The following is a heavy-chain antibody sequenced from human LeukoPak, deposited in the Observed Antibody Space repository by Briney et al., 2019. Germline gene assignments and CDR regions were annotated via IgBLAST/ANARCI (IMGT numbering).Heavy chain of an antibody. CDR2: IRSKANSYAT. J-gene: IGHJ4*02. Sequence: PGGSLRLSCAASGFTFSGSAMHWVRQASGKGLEWVGRIRSKANSYATAYAASVKGRFTISRDDSKNTAYLQMNSLKTEDTAVYYCTRLRESPGDWGQGTLVTVSS. D-gene: IGHD7-27*01. CDR1: GFTFSGSA. V-gene: IGHV3-73*01. CDR3: TRLRESPGD.